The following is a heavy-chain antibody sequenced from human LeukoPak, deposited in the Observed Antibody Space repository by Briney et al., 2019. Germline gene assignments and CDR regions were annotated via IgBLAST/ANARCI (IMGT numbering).Heavy chain of an antibody. CDR2: IWYDGSNK. J-gene: IGHJ4*02. V-gene: IGHV3-33*06. Sequence: GGSLRLSRAASGFTFSSYGMHWVRQAPGKGLEWVAVIWYDGSNKYYADSVKGRFTISRDNSKNTLYLQMNSLRAEDTAVYYCAKDRRPDYYDSSGFIDYWGQGPLVTVSS. D-gene: IGHD3-22*01. CDR1: GFTFSSYG. CDR3: AKDRRPDYYDSSGFIDY.